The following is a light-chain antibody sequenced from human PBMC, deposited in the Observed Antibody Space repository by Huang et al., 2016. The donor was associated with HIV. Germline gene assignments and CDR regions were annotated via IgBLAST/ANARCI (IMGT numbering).Light chain of an antibody. V-gene: IGKV2-28*01. CDR3: MQDLQTPYT. CDR1: QSLLHSNGYNY. CDR2: LGS. J-gene: IGKJ2*01. Sequence: DIVMTLSPLSLPVTPGAPTSIPCRSSQSLLHSNGYNYVDWYLQKPGQSPQLLIYLGSNRASGVPDRFSGSGSGTDFTLKISSVEADDVGVYYCMQDLQTPYTFGQGTKLEIK.